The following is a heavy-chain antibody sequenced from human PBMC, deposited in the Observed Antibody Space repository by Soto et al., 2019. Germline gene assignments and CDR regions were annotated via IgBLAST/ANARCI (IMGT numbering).Heavy chain of an antibody. CDR3: ARDQLYYNDISGRPLNAFDV. D-gene: IGHD3-22*01. Sequence: SCAASGFNFSSYSMNWVRQAPGKGLEWISFISFGSGTIYYADSVKGRFTISRDNAKNSLYLQMNSLRAEDTAVYYCARDQLYYNDISGRPLNAFDVWGQGTMVTVSS. CDR1: GFNFSSYS. CDR2: ISFGSGTI. J-gene: IGHJ3*01. V-gene: IGHV3-48*01.